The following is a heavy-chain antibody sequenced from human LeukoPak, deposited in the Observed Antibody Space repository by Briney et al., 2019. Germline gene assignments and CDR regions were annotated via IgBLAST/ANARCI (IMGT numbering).Heavy chain of an antibody. CDR2: ISYDGSNK. CDR3: AGGYCSSTSCNVLDH. CDR1: GFTFSSYA. D-gene: IGHD2-2*01. J-gene: IGHJ4*02. Sequence: GGSLRLSCAASGFTFSSYAMHWVRQAPGKGLEWVAVISYDGSNKYYADSVKGRFTISRDNSKNTLYVQMNSLRAEDTAVYYCAGGYCSSTSCNVLDHWGQGTLVTVAS. V-gene: IGHV3-30-3*01.